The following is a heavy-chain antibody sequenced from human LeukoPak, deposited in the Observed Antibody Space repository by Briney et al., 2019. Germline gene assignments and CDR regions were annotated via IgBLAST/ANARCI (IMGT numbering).Heavy chain of an antibody. CDR3: ARDRELLPDY. J-gene: IGHJ4*02. CDR1: GFTFSSYS. CDR2: ISSSSSTI. V-gene: IGHV3-48*01. D-gene: IGHD1-26*01. Sequence: GGSLRLSCAASGFTFSSYSRKWVRQAPGKGLEWVSYISSSSSTIYYADSVKGRFTISRDNAKNSLYLQMNSLRAEDTAVYYCARDRELLPDYWGQGTLVTVSS.